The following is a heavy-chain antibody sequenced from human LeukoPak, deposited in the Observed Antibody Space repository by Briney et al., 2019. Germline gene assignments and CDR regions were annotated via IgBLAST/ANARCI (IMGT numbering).Heavy chain of an antibody. Sequence: GASVKVSCKASGYTFTGYYMHWVRQAPGQGLEWMGWINPNSGGTNYAQKVQGRVTMTRDTSISTAYMELSRLRSDDTAVYYCAREYCSSTSCFRYFDYWGQGTLVTVSS. D-gene: IGHD2-2*01. CDR2: INPNSGGT. V-gene: IGHV1-2*02. J-gene: IGHJ4*02. CDR3: AREYCSSTSCFRYFDY. CDR1: GYTFTGYY.